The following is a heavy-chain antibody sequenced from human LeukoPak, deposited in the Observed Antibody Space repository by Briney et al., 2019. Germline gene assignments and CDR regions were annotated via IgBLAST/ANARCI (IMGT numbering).Heavy chain of an antibody. CDR1: GYTFTTYC. CDR3: AAWNASTNGWYGTFDY. D-gene: IGHD6-19*01. CDR2: FEPSGRGT. V-gene: IGHV1-46*01. Sequence: GASVKVSCKASGYTFTTYCLHWVRQAPGEGLEWIGVFEPSGRGTTYVHTFQGRLSTTRDASTSTVYMDLSSLSSDDTAMYYSAAWNASTNGWYGTFDYWGQGTLVTVSS. J-gene: IGHJ4*02.